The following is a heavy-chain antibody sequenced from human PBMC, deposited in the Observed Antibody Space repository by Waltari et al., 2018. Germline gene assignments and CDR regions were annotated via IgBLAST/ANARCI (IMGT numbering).Heavy chain of an antibody. CDR1: GFTFSSYA. J-gene: IGHJ4*02. CDR2: ISYDGSNK. D-gene: IGHD1-1*01. CDR3: AKDPSTTGTTSFDY. V-gene: IGHV3-30*18. Sequence: QVQLVESGGGVVQPGRSLRLPCAASGFTFSSYAMHWVRQAPGKGLEWVAVISYDGSNKYYADSVKGRFTISRDNSKNTLYLQMNSLRAEDTAVYYCAKDPSTTGTTSFDYWGQGTLVTVSS.